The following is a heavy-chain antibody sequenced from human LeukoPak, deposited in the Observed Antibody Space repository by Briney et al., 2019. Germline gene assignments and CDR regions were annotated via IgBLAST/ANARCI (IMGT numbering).Heavy chain of an antibody. Sequence: GGSLRLSCAASGFTFSTYGMHWVRQAPRKGLEWVTFIQHNGSNKYYEDSVKGRFTVSRDNSKNTLYLQMNSLRAEDTALYYCVPGDEIKYWGQGTLVTVSS. CDR3: VPGDEIKY. D-gene: IGHD2-21*02. J-gene: IGHJ4*02. CDR2: IQHNGSNK. V-gene: IGHV3-30*02. CDR1: GFTFSTYG.